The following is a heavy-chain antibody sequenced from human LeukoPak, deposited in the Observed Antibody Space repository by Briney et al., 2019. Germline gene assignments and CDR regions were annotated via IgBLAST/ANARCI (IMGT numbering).Heavy chain of an antibody. J-gene: IGHJ4*02. CDR1: GGSISSSSYY. V-gene: IGHV4-39*01. CDR2: IYYSGST. Sequence: SETLSLTRTVSGGSISSSSYYWGWIRQPRGKGLEWIGSIYYSGSTYYNPSLKSRVTISVDTSKNQFSLKLSSVTAADTAVYYCASLGTAMVFDYWGQGTLVTVSS. CDR3: ASLGTAMVFDY. D-gene: IGHD5-18*01.